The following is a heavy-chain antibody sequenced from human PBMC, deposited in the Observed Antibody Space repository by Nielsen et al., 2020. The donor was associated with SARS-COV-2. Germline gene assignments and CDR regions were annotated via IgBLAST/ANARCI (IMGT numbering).Heavy chain of an antibody. CDR2: IDPSDSYT. D-gene: IGHD1-14*01. CDR1: GYSFTSYW. J-gene: IGHJ6*02. Sequence: GESLKISCKGSGYSFTSYWISWVRQMPGKGLEWMGRIDPSDSYTNYSPSFQGHVTISVDKSISTAYLQWSSLKASDTAMYYCARQYGNPYYYYGMDVWGQGTTVTVSS. V-gene: IGHV5-10-1*01. CDR3: ARQYGNPYYYYGMDV.